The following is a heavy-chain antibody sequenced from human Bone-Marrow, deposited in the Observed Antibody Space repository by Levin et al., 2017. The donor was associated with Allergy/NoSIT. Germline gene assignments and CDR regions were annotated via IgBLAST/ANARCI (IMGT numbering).Heavy chain of an antibody. CDR3: ARRTYGSSPGLDK. Sequence: GSLRLSCTVSGGSVYSSHWWTWVRQAPGKGLEWIGEMYHSGNNNYNPSLQSRVTISVDKSKNQFSLNLTSVTAADTAVYFCARRTYGSSPGLDKWGQGSLVTVSS. J-gene: IGHJ4*02. V-gene: IGHV4-4*01. CDR1: GGSVYSSHW. D-gene: IGHD6-6*01. CDR2: MYHSGNN.